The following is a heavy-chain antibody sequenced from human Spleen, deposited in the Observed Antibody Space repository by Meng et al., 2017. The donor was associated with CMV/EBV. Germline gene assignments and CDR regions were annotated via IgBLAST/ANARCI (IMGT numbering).Heavy chain of an antibody. CDR2: IYYTGST. Sequence: NLPESGSGLVEHSQALSLTCSGSGGYVESGSYCWDWIRQAPGKRVEWIGNIYYTGSTTYNPSLKRRVTIAIDISKNQFSLKVTSVTAADTAVYYCATDLEFWGQGTLVTVSS. CDR3: ATDLEF. J-gene: IGHJ4*02. V-gene: IGHV4-61*01. CDR1: GGYVESGSYC.